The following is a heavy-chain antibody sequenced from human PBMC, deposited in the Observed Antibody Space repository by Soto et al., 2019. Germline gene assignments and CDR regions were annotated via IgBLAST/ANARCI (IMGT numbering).Heavy chain of an antibody. CDR3: ARDRVLLWFGELSFDAFDI. V-gene: IGHV4-61*01. Sequence: SETLSLTCTVSGGSVSSGSYYWSWIGQPPGKGLEWIGYIYYSGSTNYNPSLKSRVTISVDTSKNQFSLKLSSVTAADTAVYYCARDRVLLWFGELSFDAFDIWGQGTMVTVSS. D-gene: IGHD3-10*01. CDR1: GGSVSSGSYY. CDR2: IYYSGST. J-gene: IGHJ3*02.